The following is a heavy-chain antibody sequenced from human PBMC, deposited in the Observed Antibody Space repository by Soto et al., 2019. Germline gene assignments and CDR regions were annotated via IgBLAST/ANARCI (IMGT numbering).Heavy chain of an antibody. V-gene: IGHV3-64D*06. J-gene: IGHJ4*02. CDR2: VRGNGDPP. Sequence: GGSLRLSCSASGLTFSSYAMHWVRQAPGKRLEYVSGVRGNGDPPFYADSVKGRLTISRDNSKNTLYLQMSSLSADDTAVYYCVKSRGGNNFDFFDWGQGALVTVSS. CDR3: VKSRGGNNFDFFD. CDR1: GLTFSSYA. D-gene: IGHD5-12*01.